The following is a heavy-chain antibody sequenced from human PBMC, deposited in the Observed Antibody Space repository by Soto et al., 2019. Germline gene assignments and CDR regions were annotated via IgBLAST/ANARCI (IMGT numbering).Heavy chain of an antibody. Sequence: QITLNESGPTLVKTTQTLTLTCTFSWFSLTTDRGGVVWIRKPPGEALEWLAVIYWDDSKNYRPSLESRLTTTKKSSKTQVALTVPNTDSLETATYYCPHGYGRRSLFWGRGIMGTVPS. CDR2: IYWDDSK. CDR1: WFSLTTDRGG. D-gene: IGHD3-10*01. V-gene: IGHV2-5*02. J-gene: IGHJ4*02. CDR3: PHGYGRRSLF.